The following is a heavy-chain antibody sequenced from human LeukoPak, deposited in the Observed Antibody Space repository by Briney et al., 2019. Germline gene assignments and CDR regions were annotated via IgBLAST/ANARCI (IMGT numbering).Heavy chain of an antibody. CDR3: AKPLGYYYDSSGYPY. D-gene: IGHD3-22*01. J-gene: IGHJ4*02. Sequence: GGSLRLSCAASGFTFSSYSMNWVRQAPGKGLEWVSSISSSSSYIYYADSVKGRFTISRDNSKNTLYLQMNSLRAEDTAVYYCAKPLGYYYDSSGYPYWGQGTLVTVSS. V-gene: IGHV3-21*04. CDR2: ISSSSSYI. CDR1: GFTFSSYS.